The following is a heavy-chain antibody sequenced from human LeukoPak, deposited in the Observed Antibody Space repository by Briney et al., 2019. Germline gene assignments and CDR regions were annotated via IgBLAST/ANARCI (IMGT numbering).Heavy chain of an antibody. J-gene: IGHJ3*02. CDR1: GGSFSGYY. D-gene: IGHD3-22*01. Sequence: SETLSLTCAVYGGSFSGYYWSWLRQPPGKGLEWIGEINHSGSTNYDSSLKSRVTISVDTSKNQFSLKLTSVTAADTAVYYCARGSHGYYDSRDGFDMWGRGTMVTVSS. CDR2: INHSGST. V-gene: IGHV4-34*01. CDR3: ARGSHGYYDSRDGFDM.